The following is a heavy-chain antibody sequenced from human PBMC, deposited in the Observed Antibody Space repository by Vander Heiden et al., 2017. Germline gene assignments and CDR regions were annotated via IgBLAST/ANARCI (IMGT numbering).Heavy chain of an antibody. V-gene: IGHV4-59*01. Sequence: QVQLPGSGPGLVKPSETLSLTCTGPGDSISPYSWTRLRQPPGKGLEWIGYVQYTGNANYHSSLKSRVTISVDTSKNQFSLRVNSVTAADTAVYYCARGPLDSGYTYFDSWGQGPLVTVSS. J-gene: IGHJ4*02. CDR3: ARGPLDSGYTYFDS. D-gene: IGHD6-25*01. CDR2: VQYTGNA. CDR1: GDSISPYS.